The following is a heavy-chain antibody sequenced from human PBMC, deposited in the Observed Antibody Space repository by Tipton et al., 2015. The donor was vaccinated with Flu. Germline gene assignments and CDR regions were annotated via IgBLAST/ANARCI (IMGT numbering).Heavy chain of an antibody. J-gene: IGHJ4*02. CDR1: GDSISSGTYY. Sequence: LRLSCTVSGDSISSGTYYWSWIRQPAGKGLEWIGRVYTSGSTNYNPSLRSRVTMSVDTSKNQFSLSLSSVTAADTAVYYCARGSGSGTFVIFDYWGQGTLVAVSS. D-gene: IGHD3-10*01. CDR3: ARGSGSGTFVIFDY. CDR2: VYTSGST. V-gene: IGHV4-61*02.